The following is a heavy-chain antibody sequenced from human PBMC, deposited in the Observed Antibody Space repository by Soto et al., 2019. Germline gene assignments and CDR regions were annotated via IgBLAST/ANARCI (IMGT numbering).Heavy chain of an antibody. CDR2: MNPNSGNT. V-gene: IGHV1-8*01. CDR3: ARVARKITGTRRGLGY. D-gene: IGHD1-7*01. Sequence: QVQLVQSGAEVKKPGASVKVSCKASGYTFTSYDINWVRQATGQGLELMGWMNPNSGNTGYAQKFQGRVTMTRNTSISTAYMELSSLRSEDTAVYYCARVARKITGTRRGLGYWGQGTLVTVSS. J-gene: IGHJ4*02. CDR1: GYTFTSYD.